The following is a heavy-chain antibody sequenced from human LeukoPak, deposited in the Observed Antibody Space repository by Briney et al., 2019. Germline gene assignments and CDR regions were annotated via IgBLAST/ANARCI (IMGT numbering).Heavy chain of an antibody. CDR2: IYHSGST. J-gene: IGHJ3*02. CDR1: GGSIGTYY. Sequence: PSETLSLTCSVSGGSIGTYYWSWIRQPPGKGLEWIGYIYHSGSTYYSPSLKSRVIISVDTSKNQFSLKLSSVTAADTAVYYCASQIMITFGGVTNDAFDIWGQGTMVPVSS. CDR3: ASQIMITFGGVTNDAFDI. V-gene: IGHV4-30-4*08. D-gene: IGHD3-16*01.